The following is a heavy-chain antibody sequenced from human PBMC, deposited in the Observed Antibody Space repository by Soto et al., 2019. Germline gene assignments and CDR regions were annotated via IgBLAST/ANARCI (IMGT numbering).Heavy chain of an antibody. CDR1: GYTFISHG. V-gene: IGHV1-18*04. J-gene: IGHJ4*02. CDR2: ISAYNGNT. CDR3: ARGETRVVVDRRFDY. Sequence: QVQLVQSGAEVKKPGASVKVSCKASGYTFISHGITWVRQAPGQGLEWMGWISAYNGNTNYAQKLQGRVTMTTDTSTSTAYMELKSLRSDDTAVYYCARGETRVVVDRRFDYWGQGTLVTVSS. D-gene: IGHD3-22*01.